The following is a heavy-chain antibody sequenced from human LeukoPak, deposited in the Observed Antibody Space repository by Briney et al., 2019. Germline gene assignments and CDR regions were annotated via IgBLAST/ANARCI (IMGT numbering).Heavy chain of an antibody. CDR1: GGSISSYY. J-gene: IGHJ5*02. V-gene: IGHV4-4*09. Sequence: SETLPLTCTVSGGSISSYYWSWIRQPPGKGLEWIGYIYTSGSTNYNPSLKSRVTISVDTSKNQFSLKLSSVTAADTAVYYCARGLRYCSSTSCYGNWFDPWGQGTLVTVSS. D-gene: IGHD2-2*01. CDR2: IYTSGST. CDR3: ARGLRYCSSTSCYGNWFDP.